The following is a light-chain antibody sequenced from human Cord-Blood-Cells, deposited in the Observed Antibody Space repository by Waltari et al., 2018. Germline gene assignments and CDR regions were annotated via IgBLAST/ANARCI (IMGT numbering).Light chain of an antibody. CDR1: SSDVGGYNY. Sequence: QSALTQPASVSGSPGQSITISCTGTSSDVGGYNYVSWYQQHPGKAPKLMIYEVSNRPSAVSNRFSGSKSGNTASLTSSGLQAEDEADYYCSSYTSSSTYVFGTGTKVTVL. J-gene: IGLJ1*01. V-gene: IGLV2-14*01. CDR3: SSYTSSSTYV. CDR2: EVS.